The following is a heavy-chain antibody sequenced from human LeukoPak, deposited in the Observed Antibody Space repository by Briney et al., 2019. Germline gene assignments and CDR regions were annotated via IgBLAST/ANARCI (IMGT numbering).Heavy chain of an antibody. CDR3: ARARGLYCSSTSCYTDAFDI. Sequence: KPSQTLSLTCTVSGGSISSGDYYWSWIRQPPGKGLAWIGYIYYSGSTYYNPSLKSRVTISVDTSKNQFSLKLSSVTAADTAVYYCARARGLYCSSTSCYTDAFDIWGQGTVVTVSS. CDR1: GGSISSGDYY. D-gene: IGHD2-2*01. V-gene: IGHV4-30-4*08. CDR2: IYYSGST. J-gene: IGHJ3*02.